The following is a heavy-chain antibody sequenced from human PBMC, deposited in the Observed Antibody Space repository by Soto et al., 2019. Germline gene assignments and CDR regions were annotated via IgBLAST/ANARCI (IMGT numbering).Heavy chain of an antibody. CDR3: ARSRYSGYDSVDY. V-gene: IGHV4-61*08. CDR1: GGSITRGGYY. Sequence: PSETLSLTCTVSGGSITRGGYYWSWIRQPPGKGLEWIGFIYYSGSTNYNPSLKSRVTISVDTSKNQFSLKLSSVTAADTAVYYCARSRYSGYDSVDYWGQGTLVTVSS. J-gene: IGHJ4*02. CDR2: IYYSGST. D-gene: IGHD5-12*01.